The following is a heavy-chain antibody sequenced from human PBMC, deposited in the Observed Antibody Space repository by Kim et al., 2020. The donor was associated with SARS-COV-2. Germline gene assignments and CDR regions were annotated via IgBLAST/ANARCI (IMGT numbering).Heavy chain of an antibody. V-gene: IGHV3-33*01. CDR1: GFTFSSYG. Sequence: GGSLRLSCAASGFTFSSYGMHWVRQAPGKGLEWVAFIWYDGSNKVYADSVKGRFTVSRDSSKNTLYLQMNSLRVEDTAFYYCARGRGNDYYFDYWGQGT. J-gene: IGHJ4*02. D-gene: IGHD1-1*01. CDR2: IWYDGSNK. CDR3: ARGRGNDYYFDY.